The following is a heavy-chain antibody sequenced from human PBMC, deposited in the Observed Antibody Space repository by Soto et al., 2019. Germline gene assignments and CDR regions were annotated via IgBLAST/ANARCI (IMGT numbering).Heavy chain of an antibody. Sequence: QVQLQESGPGLVEPSWTLSLTCAVSGGSVSSTNRWSWVRQPPGKGLEWIGEIHHSVSTYYNPSLNSRVTISVDKSKNQFSLRLSSVTAADTAVYFCARDRAVSARGSLDYWGQGNLVTVSS. V-gene: IGHV4-4*02. CDR1: GGSVSSTNR. CDR2: IHHSVST. J-gene: IGHJ4*02. CDR3: ARDRAVSARGSLDY. D-gene: IGHD6-19*01.